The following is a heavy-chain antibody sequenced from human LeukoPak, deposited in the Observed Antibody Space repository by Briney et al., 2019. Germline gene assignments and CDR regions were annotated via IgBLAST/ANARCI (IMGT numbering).Heavy chain of an antibody. Sequence: PGGSLRLSCAASGFTFSRYSMSWVRQAPGKGLEWVSAISGSGASTIYADSVRGRFTISRDNSKNTLYLQLDSLRAEDTAVYYCAKDQDYDYIWGSSRVWGQGTLVTVSS. CDR1: GFTFSRYS. J-gene: IGHJ4*02. V-gene: IGHV3-23*01. CDR2: ISGSGAST. CDR3: AKDQDYDYIWGSSRV. D-gene: IGHD3-16*02.